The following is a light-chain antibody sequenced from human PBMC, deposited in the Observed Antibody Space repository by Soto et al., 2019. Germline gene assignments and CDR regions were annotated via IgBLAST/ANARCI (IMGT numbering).Light chain of an antibody. CDR3: QQRSNWPIT. Sequence: EIVVTQSPATLSLSPGERATLSCRTSQSVSSYFAWYQQKPGRAPRLLIYDASSRATGIPARFIGSGSGTDFPLTISSLEPEDFAVYYCQQRSNWPITFGQGTRLEIK. V-gene: IGKV3-11*01. J-gene: IGKJ5*01. CDR1: QSVSSY. CDR2: DAS.